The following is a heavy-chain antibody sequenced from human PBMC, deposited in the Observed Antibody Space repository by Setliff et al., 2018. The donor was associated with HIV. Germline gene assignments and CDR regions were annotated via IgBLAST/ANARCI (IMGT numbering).Heavy chain of an antibody. Sequence: PGGSLRLSCVASGLTFSNYWMHWVRQAPGKGLVWVSRIDSDGSDTDYADSVRGRFTISRDNAKNTLYLQMNSLRAEDTAVYYCAKDHKGYYYDSSGYHYEGVDYWGQGTLVTVSS. CDR2: IDSDGSDT. V-gene: IGHV3-74*01. CDR1: GLTFSNYW. CDR3: AKDHKGYYYDSSGYHYEGVDY. D-gene: IGHD3-22*01. J-gene: IGHJ4*02.